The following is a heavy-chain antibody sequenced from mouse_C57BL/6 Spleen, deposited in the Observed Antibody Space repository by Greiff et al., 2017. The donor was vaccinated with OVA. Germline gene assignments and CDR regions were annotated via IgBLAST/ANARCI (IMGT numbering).Heavy chain of an antibody. CDR2: ISYSGST. V-gene: IGHV3-1*01. Sequence: EVQRVESGPGMVKPSQSLSLTCTVTGYSITSGYDWHWIRHFPGNKLEWMGYISYSGSTNYNPSLKSRISITHDTSKNHFFLKLNSVTTEDTATYYCARGGNYCDYWGQGTTLTVSS. CDR3: ARGGNYCDY. J-gene: IGHJ2*01. CDR1: GYSITSGYD.